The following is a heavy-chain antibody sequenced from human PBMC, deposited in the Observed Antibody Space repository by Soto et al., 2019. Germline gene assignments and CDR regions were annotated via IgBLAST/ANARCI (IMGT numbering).Heavy chain of an antibody. CDR1: GGSFSGYY. CDR2: INHSGST. Sequence: SETLSLTCAVYGGSFSGYYWSWIRQPPGKGLEWIGEINHSGSTNYNPSLKSRVTISVDTSKNQFSLKLSSVTAADTAVYYCARLLQPLLHSWNWFDPWGQGTLVTVSS. J-gene: IGHJ5*02. CDR3: ARLLQPLLHSWNWFDP. V-gene: IGHV4-34*01. D-gene: IGHD2-15*01.